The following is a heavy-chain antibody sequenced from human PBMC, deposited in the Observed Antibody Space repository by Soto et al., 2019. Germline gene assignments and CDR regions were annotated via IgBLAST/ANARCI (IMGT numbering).Heavy chain of an antibody. Sequence: PGGSLRLSCAASGFTFSSYTMHWVRQAPGKGLEWVAVISYDGSNKYYADSVKGRFTISRDNSKNTLYLQMNSLRAEDTAVYYCARVQEDDFWSGYYPYYYYGMDVWGQGTTVTVSS. CDR1: GFTFSSYT. V-gene: IGHV3-30-3*01. D-gene: IGHD3-3*01. J-gene: IGHJ6*02. CDR2: ISYDGSNK. CDR3: ARVQEDDFWSGYYPYYYYGMDV.